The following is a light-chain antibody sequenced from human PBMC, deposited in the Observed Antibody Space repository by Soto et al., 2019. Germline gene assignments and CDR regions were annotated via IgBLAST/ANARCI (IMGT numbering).Light chain of an antibody. CDR1: QSVSGY. J-gene: IGKJ5*01. CDR3: QQRSNWPIT. V-gene: IGKV3-11*01. Sequence: EIVLTQSPATLSLSPGERATLSCRASQSVSGYLAWYQQKPGQAPKLLIFDASNRATGIPARFSGSGSGTDFTLTISTLEPEDFAVYYCQQRSNWPITFGQGTRLEIK. CDR2: DAS.